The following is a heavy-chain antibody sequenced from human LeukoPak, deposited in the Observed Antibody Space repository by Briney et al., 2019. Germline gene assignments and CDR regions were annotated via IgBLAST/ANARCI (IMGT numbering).Heavy chain of an antibody. D-gene: IGHD3-10*01. Sequence: PSETLSLTCAVYGGSFSGYYWSWIRQPPGKGLEWIGEINHSGSTNYNPSLKSRVTISVDTSKNQFSLKLSSVTAADTAVYYCARLSMVRGVRFWGQGTLVTVSS. CDR1: GGSFSGYY. CDR3: ARLSMVRGVRF. CDR2: INHSGST. V-gene: IGHV4-34*01. J-gene: IGHJ4*02.